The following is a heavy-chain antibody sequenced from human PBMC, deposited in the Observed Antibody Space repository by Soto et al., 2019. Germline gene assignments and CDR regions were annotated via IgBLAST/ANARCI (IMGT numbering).Heavy chain of an antibody. CDR3: AGQYYDILTGDN. V-gene: IGHV3-23*01. CDR1: GFTFSRYA. CDR2: ITGSGTST. D-gene: IGHD3-9*01. Sequence: GGCLRLSCAASGFTFSRYAMSWVRQAPGKGLEWVSAITGSGTSTYYADSVKGRFTISRDNSKNSLYLQMNSLRVEDTAVYYCAGQYYDILTGDNWGQGTLVTLSS. J-gene: IGHJ4*02.